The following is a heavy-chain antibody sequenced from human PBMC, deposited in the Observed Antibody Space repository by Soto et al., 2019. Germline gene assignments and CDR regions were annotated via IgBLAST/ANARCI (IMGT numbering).Heavy chain of an antibody. CDR1: GGSISSGDYY. V-gene: IGHV4-30-4*01. CDR3: ARESFREKTLDY. CDR2: IYYSGST. Sequence: PSETLSLTCTVSGGSISSGDYYWSWIRQPPGKGLEWIGYIYYSGSTYYNPSLKSRVTISVDTSKNQFSLKLSSVTAADTAVYYCARESFREKTLDYWGQGTLVTVSS. J-gene: IGHJ4*02.